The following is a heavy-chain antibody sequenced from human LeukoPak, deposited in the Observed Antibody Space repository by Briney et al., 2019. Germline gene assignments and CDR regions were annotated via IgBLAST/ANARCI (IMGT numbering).Heavy chain of an antibody. J-gene: IGHJ4*02. Sequence: PGGSLRLSCAASGFTFSRYSMNWVRQAPGKGLEWVSSISDDSNYIYYADSVKGRFTISRDNAKNSLSLQMNSLRAEDTAVYYCARGSITMVRGVRDFDYWGQGTLVTVSS. V-gene: IGHV3-21*06. D-gene: IGHD3-10*01. CDR2: ISDDSNYI. CDR1: GFTFSRYS. CDR3: ARGSITMVRGVRDFDY.